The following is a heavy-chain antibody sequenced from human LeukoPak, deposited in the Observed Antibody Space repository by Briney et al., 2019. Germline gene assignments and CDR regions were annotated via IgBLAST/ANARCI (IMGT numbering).Heavy chain of an antibody. CDR1: GGTFIDYG. V-gene: IGHV1-69*04. Sequence: ASVKVSCKASGGTFIDYGFAWFRQAPGQGLEWMGRIVPVVEITNYAQPFHDRVTITADKTTSTTYMELSSLRSEDTAVYFCASFAWLSRATYSFALDVWGQGTTVAVSS. CDR2: IVPVVEIT. J-gene: IGHJ6*02. CDR3: ASFAWLSRATYSFALDV. D-gene: IGHD3-9*01.